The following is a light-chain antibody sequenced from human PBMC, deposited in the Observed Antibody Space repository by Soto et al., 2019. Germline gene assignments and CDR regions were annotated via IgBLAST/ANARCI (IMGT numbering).Light chain of an antibody. Sequence: EIVRPHSPTTLSVAPVEISKTSVRASQSVSTNLAWYQQKPGQVPSLLIYGASTRASGIPARFSGSVSGTEFTLTIGSLQSEDFAVYYCKQYSSSPSCGQGKRREIK. CDR3: KQYSSSPS. CDR1: QSVSTN. J-gene: IGKJ5*01. CDR2: GAS. V-gene: IGKV3-15*01.